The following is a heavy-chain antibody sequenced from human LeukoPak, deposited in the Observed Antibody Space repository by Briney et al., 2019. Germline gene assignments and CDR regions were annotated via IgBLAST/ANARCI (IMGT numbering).Heavy chain of an antibody. CDR1: GGSISSRNW. CDR2: VYHSGST. Sequence: SGTPSLTCTVSGGSISSRNWWSWVRQPPRKGLEWIGEVYHSGSTNYNPSLASRVTISVDKSKNQLSLKLSSVTAADTAVYYCARSDDRYFDYWGQGILVTVSS. CDR3: ARSDDRYFDY. J-gene: IGHJ4*02. V-gene: IGHV4-4*02. D-gene: IGHD1-1*01.